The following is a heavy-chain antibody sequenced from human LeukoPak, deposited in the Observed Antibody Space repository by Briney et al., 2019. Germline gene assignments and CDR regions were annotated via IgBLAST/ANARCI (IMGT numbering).Heavy chain of an antibody. D-gene: IGHD4-17*01. CDR1: GFTLSDYY. J-gene: IGHJ6*03. CDR3: ARADHVDYDYYYYYMDV. CDR2: ISSSGSTI. V-gene: IGHV3-11*04. Sequence: GGSLRLSCAASGFTLSDYYMSWIRQAPGKGLEWVSYISSSGSTIYYADSVKGRFTISRDNAKNSLYLQMNRLRAEDTAVYYCARADHVDYDYYYYYMDVWGKGTTVTVSS.